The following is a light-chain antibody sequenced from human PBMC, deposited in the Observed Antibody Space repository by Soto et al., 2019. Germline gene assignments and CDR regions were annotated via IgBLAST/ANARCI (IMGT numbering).Light chain of an antibody. CDR2: GAS. CDR1: KSVSSSY. CDR3: QPSGRSAGRI. V-gene: IGKV3-20*01. J-gene: IGKJ4*01. Sequence: TTQYYSSIKSVSSSYLAWYQQKPGQAPRFIIYGASSRATGIQDRFSVSEYGTDFTIGLRSLDSGDSALPYCQPSGRSAGRIFRGGTKVDIK.